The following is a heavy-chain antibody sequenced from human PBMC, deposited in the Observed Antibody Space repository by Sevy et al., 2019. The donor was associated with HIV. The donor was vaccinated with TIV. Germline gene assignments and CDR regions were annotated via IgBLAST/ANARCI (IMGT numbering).Heavy chain of an antibody. V-gene: IGHV3-74*01. D-gene: IGHD3-22*01. CDR1: GITLTPYW. Sequence: GGSLRLSCAASGITLTPYWMHWDRQVPGKGLVWVSRINSDGSSTSYAESVKGRFTISRDNGKNTLYLQMKSLRVEDTAVYFCSRGLYYYDMRGHQEPGDYWGQGVLVTVSS. CDR3: SRGLYYYDMRGHQEPGDY. J-gene: IGHJ4*02. CDR2: INSDGSST.